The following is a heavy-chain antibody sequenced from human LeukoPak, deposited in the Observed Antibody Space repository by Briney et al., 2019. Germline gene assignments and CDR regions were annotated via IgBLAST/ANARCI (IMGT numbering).Heavy chain of an antibody. CDR3: ASSRYYDFPFDP. CDR2: FDPEDGET. Sequence: ASVKVSCEVSGYTLTELSMHWVRQAPGKGLEWMGSFDPEDGETIYAQKFQGRVTITRNTSISTAYVELSSLRSEDTAVYYCASSRYYDFPFDPWGQGTLVTVSS. D-gene: IGHD3-3*01. CDR1: GYTLTELS. J-gene: IGHJ5*02. V-gene: IGHV1-24*01.